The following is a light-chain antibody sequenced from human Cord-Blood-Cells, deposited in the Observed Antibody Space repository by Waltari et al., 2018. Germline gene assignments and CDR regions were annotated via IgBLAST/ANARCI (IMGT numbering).Light chain of an antibody. V-gene: IGKV1-5*03. J-gene: IGKJ2*01. Sequence: DIQMNQSPSTLSASVGDRVPLTCRASQSISSWLAWYQQKPGKPPKLLIYKASSLESGVPSRFSGSGSGTEFTLTISSLQPDDFATYYCQQYNSYSYTFGQGTKLEIK. CDR1: QSISSW. CDR3: QQYNSYSYT. CDR2: KAS.